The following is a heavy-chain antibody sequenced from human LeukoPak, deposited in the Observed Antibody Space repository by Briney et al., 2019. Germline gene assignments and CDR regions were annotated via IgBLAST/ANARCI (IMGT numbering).Heavy chain of an antibody. CDR3: AKNFRDIVVVPAAIKDYGMDV. Sequence: PGGSLRLSCAASGFSFNNYVMSWVRQAPGKGLEWVSAISGSGGSTYYADSVKGRFTISRDNSKNTLYLQMNSLRAEDTAVYYCAKNFRDIVVVPAAIKDYGMDVWGQGTTVTVSS. CDR2: ISGSGGST. D-gene: IGHD2-2*01. CDR1: GFSFNNYV. V-gene: IGHV3-23*01. J-gene: IGHJ6*02.